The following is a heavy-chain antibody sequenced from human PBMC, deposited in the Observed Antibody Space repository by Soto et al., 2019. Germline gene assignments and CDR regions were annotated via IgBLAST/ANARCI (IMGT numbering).Heavy chain of an antibody. D-gene: IGHD3-16*01. V-gene: IGHV3-66*01. CDR2: IQSGGPT. CDR3: AGDDIVWDVGPCQGAPLDA. CDR1: GFTVSSKY. J-gene: IGHJ6*03. Sequence: EVQLVESGGGLVQPGGSLRLSCAASGFTVSSKYMSWVRQAPGKGLEWVSLIQSGGPTYYADSVKGRFTISRDTSENTGLMQRASWGAEDWGVSSWAGDDIVWDVGPCQGAPLDAWVKGPTVTVPS.